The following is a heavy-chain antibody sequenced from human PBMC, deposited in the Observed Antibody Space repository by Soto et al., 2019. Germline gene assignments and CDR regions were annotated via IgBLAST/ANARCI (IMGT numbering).Heavy chain of an antibody. CDR1: GFTFSSYW. J-gene: IGHJ4*02. CDR2: INSDGSST. CDR3: AVAVAGPTAIGY. V-gene: IGHV3-74*01. D-gene: IGHD6-19*01. Sequence: EVQLVESGGGLVQPGGSLRLSCAASGFTFSSYWMHWVRQAPGKGLVWVSRINSDGSSTSYADSVKGRFTISRDNAMNTLYLQMNSLRAEDTAVYYCAVAVAGPTAIGYWGQGTLVTVSS.